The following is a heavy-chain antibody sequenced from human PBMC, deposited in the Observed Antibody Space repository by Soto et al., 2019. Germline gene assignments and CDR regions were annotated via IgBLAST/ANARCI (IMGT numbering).Heavy chain of an antibody. CDR1: GFSLSNARMG. CDR2: IFSNDEK. J-gene: IGHJ6*02. CDR3: ARDSSSWYVSHYYGMDV. V-gene: IGHV2-26*01. D-gene: IGHD6-13*01. Sequence: ESGPTLVNPTETLTLTCTVSGFSLSNARMGVSWIRQPPGKALEWLAHIFSNDEKSYSTSLKSRLTISKDTSKSQVVLTMTNMDPADTATYYCARDSSSWYVSHYYGMDVWGQGTTVTVSS.